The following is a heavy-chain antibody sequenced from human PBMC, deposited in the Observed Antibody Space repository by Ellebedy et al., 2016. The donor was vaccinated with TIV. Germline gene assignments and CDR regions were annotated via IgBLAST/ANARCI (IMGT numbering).Heavy chain of an antibody. J-gene: IGHJ4*01. CDR2: NGGTGGTT. Sequence: PGGSLRLSCAASGISLRSYAMSWVRQAPGKGLEWVSTNGGTGGTTYYRESVKGRFTVSRDTSRNTLYLQMSSLRAEDTAVYYCAKRPVAYNGNHADDYWGHGTLVTVSS. CDR3: AKRPVAYNGNHADDY. V-gene: IGHV3-23*01. D-gene: IGHD1-14*01. CDR1: GISLRSYA.